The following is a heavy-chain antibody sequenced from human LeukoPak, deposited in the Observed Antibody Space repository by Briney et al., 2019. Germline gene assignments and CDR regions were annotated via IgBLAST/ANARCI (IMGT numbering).Heavy chain of an antibody. CDR2: VTGSGETT. CDR3: ARSRGIGLHVFDL. V-gene: IGHV3-23*01. CDR1: GFSFSRPA. D-gene: IGHD1-26*01. J-gene: IGHJ3*01. Sequence: TGGSLRLSCVASGFSFSRPAMSWVRQAPGKGLEWVSAVTGSGETTYYADSVKGRFTISRDNPKSTLYLQLSSLRDDDTAVYYCARSRGIGLHVFDLWGQGTRVTVSS.